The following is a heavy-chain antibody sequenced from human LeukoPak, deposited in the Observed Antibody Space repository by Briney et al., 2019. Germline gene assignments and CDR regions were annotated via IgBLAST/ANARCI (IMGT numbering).Heavy chain of an antibody. Sequence: GGSLRLSCAASGFTFDDYAMHWVRQAPGKCLEWVSGISWNSGSVGYADSVKGRFTISRGNAKNSLYLQMNSLRAEDTALYYCAKDRGSGPYYYYGMNVWGQGTTVTVSS. V-gene: IGHV3-9*01. J-gene: IGHJ6*02. CDR3: AKDRGSGPYYYYGMNV. D-gene: IGHD3-10*01. CDR2: ISWNSGSV. CDR1: GFTFDDYA.